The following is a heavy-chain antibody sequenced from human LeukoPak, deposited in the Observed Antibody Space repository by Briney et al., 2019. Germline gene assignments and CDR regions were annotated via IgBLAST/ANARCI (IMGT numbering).Heavy chain of an antibody. CDR1: GYTFTSYA. J-gene: IGHJ5*02. CDR2: INTNTGNP. D-gene: IGHD6-13*01. Sequence: ASVKVSCKASGYTFTSYAMNWVRQAPGQGLEWMGWINTNTGNPTYAQGFTGRFVFSLDTSVSTAYLQIGSLKAEDTAVYFCARAEQQLVRLYNWFDPWGQGTLVTVSS. V-gene: IGHV7-4-1*01. CDR3: ARAEQQLVRLYNWFDP.